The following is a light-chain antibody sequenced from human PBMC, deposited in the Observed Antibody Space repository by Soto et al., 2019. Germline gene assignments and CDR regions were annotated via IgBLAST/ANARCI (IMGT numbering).Light chain of an antibody. Sequence: EIVMTQSPATLSLSPGERATLSCRASQSVDKYLVWYQQKPGQAPRLLIYGASSRATGIPDRFSGSGSGTDFTLTISRLEPEDFAVYYCQQYGSSPITFGQGTRLEIK. CDR2: GAS. V-gene: IGKV3-20*01. CDR3: QQYGSSPIT. CDR1: QSVDKY. J-gene: IGKJ5*01.